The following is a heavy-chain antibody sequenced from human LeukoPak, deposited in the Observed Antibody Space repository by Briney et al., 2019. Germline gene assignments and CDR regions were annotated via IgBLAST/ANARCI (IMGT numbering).Heavy chain of an antibody. Sequence: PSQTLSLTCTVSGGSISSGDYYWSWIRQPPGQGLEWIGYIYYSGSTYYNPSLKSRVTISVDTSKNQFSLKLSSVTAADTAVYYCARGAMVRGATHFDYWGQGTLVTVSS. CDR3: ARGAMVRGATHFDY. CDR2: IYYSGST. CDR1: GGSISSGDYY. V-gene: IGHV4-30-4*01. J-gene: IGHJ4*02. D-gene: IGHD3-10*01.